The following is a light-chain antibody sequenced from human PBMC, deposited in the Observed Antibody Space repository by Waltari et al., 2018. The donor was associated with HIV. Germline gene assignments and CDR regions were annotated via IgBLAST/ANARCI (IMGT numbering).Light chain of an antibody. J-gene: IGKJ1*01. CDR1: QNIGSY. CDR3: QQSYSKPRT. CDR2: VST. Sequence: EIQMTQSPPSLTASVGDRVTITCRASQNIGSYLNWYQLRPGQAPNVLIYVSTNLQTGVPSRFSGRGSGTDFTLTIADLQPEDFVFYFCQQSYSKPRTFGQGTK. V-gene: IGKV1-39*01.